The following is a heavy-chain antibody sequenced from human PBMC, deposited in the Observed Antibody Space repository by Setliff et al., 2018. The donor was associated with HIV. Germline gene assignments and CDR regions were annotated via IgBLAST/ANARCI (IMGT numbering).Heavy chain of an antibody. CDR2: IYYNGNT. CDR1: GGSISSTTYW. CDR3: ARDQKGYSYGYFDS. Sequence: SETLSLTCTVSGGSISSTTYWWGWIRQPPGKGLEWIGTIYYNGNTFYDPSLKSRVTISIDMSKNQFSLKLTSVAAADTAVYYCARDQKGYSYGYFDSWGQGTLVTVSS. D-gene: IGHD5-18*01. J-gene: IGHJ4*02. V-gene: IGHV4-39*02.